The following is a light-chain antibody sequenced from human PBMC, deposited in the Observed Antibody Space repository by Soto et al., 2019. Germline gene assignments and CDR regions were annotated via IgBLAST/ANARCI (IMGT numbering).Light chain of an antibody. J-gene: IGKJ4*01. V-gene: IGKV4-1*01. CDR2: WAS. Sequence: DIVMTQSPDSLAVSLGERASINCSSSQSVLYSSTNRNYLAWYQQKPGQPPKLLIYWASTRESGVPDRFSGSASGTDFTLSISSMQTEDVAVYFCQQFYSPPLTIGGGTKVDIK. CDR3: QQFYSPPLT. CDR1: QSVLYSSTNRNY.